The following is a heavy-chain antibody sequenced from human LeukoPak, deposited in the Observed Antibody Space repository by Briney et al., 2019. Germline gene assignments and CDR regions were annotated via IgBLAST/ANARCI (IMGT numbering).Heavy chain of an antibody. D-gene: IGHD2-21*02. CDR1: GFTFSSYA. CDR3: AKDRSCGGDCYSSLDY. CDR2: ISGSGGST. J-gene: IGHJ4*02. V-gene: IGHV3-23*01. Sequence: GGSLRLSCAASGFTFSSYAMNWVRQAAGKGLEWVSGISGSGGSTYYADSVKGRFTISRDNSKNTLYLQMNSLRAEDTAVYYCAKDRSCGGDCYSSLDYWGQGTLVTVSS.